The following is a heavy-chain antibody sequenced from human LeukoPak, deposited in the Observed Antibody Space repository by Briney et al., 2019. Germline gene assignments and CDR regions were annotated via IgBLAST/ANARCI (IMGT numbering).Heavy chain of an antibody. CDR1: GGSISSGDYY. J-gene: IGHJ5*02. V-gene: IGHV4-30-4*08. CDR2: IYYSGST. Sequence: TASETLSLTCTVSGGSISSGDYYWSWIRQPPGKGLEWIGYIYYSGSTYYNPSLKSRVTISVDTSKNQFSLKLSSVTAADTAVYYCAKNGQSGFSFDPWGQGTLVTVSS. D-gene: IGHD2-8*01. CDR3: AKNGQSGFSFDP.